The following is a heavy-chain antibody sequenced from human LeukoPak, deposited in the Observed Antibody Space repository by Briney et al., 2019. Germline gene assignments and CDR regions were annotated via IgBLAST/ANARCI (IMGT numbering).Heavy chain of an antibody. D-gene: IGHD3-3*01. V-gene: IGHV4-34*01. Sequence: PSETLSLTCAVYGGSFSGYYWSWLRQPPGKGLEWIGEINHSGSTNYNPSLKSRVTISVDTSKNQFSLKLSSVTAADTAVYYCARSDFWSGTSHFDYWGQGTLVTVSS. CDR2: INHSGST. CDR1: GGSFSGYY. J-gene: IGHJ4*02. CDR3: ARSDFWSGTSHFDY.